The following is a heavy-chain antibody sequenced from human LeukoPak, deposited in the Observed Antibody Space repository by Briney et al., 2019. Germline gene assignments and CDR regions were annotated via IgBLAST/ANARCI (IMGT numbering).Heavy chain of an antibody. CDR3: AKTLAPGYYYDSSGYTDAFDI. J-gene: IGHJ3*02. Sequence: GGSLRLSCAASGFTFSSYGMHWVRQAPGKGLEWVAVIWYDGSNKYYADSVKGRFTISRDNSKNTLYLQMNSLRAEDTAVYYCAKTLAPGYYYDSSGYTDAFDIWGQGTMVTVSS. CDR1: GFTFSSYG. D-gene: IGHD3-22*01. CDR2: IWYDGSNK. V-gene: IGHV3-30*02.